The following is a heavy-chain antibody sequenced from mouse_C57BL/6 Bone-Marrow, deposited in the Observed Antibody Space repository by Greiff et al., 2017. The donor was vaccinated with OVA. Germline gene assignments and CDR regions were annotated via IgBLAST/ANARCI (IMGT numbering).Heavy chain of an antibody. Sequence: EVQVVESGGGLVQPGGSLKLSCAASGFTFSDYYMYWVRQTPEKRLEWVAYISNGGGSTYYPDTVKGRFTISRDNAKNTLYLQMSRLKSEDTAMYYCARHEGPGDYYAMDYWGQGTSVTVSS. CDR2: ISNGGGST. J-gene: IGHJ4*01. CDR3: ARHEGPGDYYAMDY. CDR1: GFTFSDYY. V-gene: IGHV5-12*01. D-gene: IGHD3-3*01.